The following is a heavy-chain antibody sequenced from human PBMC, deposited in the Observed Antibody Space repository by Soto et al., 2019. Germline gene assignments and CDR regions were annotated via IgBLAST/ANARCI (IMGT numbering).Heavy chain of an antibody. CDR2: IYYSGST. J-gene: IGHJ5*02. D-gene: IGHD3-10*01. CDR1: GGSISRGDYY. V-gene: IGHV4-30-4*01. Sequence: SETLTLTCTASGGSISRGDYYWSWIRQPPGQGLDWIGYIYYSGSTYYNPSLKSRVTISVDTSKNQFSLKLSSVTAADTAVYYCARVDYYGSGSYYYNRFDPWGQGTLVTVSS. CDR3: ARVDYYGSGSYYYNRFDP.